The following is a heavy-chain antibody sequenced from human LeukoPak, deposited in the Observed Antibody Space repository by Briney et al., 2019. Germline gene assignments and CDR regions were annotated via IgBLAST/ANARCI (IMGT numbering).Heavy chain of an antibody. J-gene: IGHJ4*02. D-gene: IGHD6-19*01. V-gene: IGHV3-23*01. Sequence: PGGSLRLSCVASGFTFRNYGMNWVRQAPGKGLEWVSGISPGGDTPYYADSVRGRFTISRDNSKNTLYLQMNSLRAEDTAVYYCAKDSLSYSSGWYNLGYFDYWGQGTLVTVSS. CDR2: ISPGGDTP. CDR3: AKDSLSYSSGWYNLGYFDY. CDR1: GFTFRNYG.